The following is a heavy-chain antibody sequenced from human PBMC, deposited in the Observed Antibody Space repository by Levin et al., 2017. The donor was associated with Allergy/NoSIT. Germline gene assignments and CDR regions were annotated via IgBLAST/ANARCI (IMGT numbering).Heavy chain of an antibody. Sequence: SQTLSLTCTVSGGSISSSSYYWGWIRQPPGKGLEWIGSIYYSGSTYYNPSLKSRVTISVDTSKNQFSLKLSSVTAADTAVYYCARHKSPYYDSSGYYVDYWGQGTLVTVSS. D-gene: IGHD3-22*01. CDR2: IYYSGST. CDR1: GGSISSSSYY. CDR3: ARHKSPYYDSSGYYVDY. J-gene: IGHJ4*02. V-gene: IGHV4-39*01.